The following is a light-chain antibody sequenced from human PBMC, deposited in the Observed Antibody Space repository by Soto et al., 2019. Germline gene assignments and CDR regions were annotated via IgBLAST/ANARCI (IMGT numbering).Light chain of an antibody. CDR3: QQRSNWPSWT. Sequence: MTQSPATLSVSPGARATLSCRASQSVSSYLAWYQQKPGQAPRLLIYDASNRATGIPARFSGSGSGTDFTLTISSLEPEDFAVYYCQQRSNWPSWTFGQGTKVDIK. CDR2: DAS. J-gene: IGKJ1*01. CDR1: QSVSSY. V-gene: IGKV3-11*01.